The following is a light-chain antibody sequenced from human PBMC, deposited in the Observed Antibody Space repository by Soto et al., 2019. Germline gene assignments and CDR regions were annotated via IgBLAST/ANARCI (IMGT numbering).Light chain of an antibody. V-gene: IGKV3-20*01. Sequence: EIVLTQSPGTLSLSPGERATLSCRASQSVISKYLAWYQQKPGQAPRFLIYGASSRATGIPDRFSGSGSGTHFTITISRLEPEDFAVYFCHQYSNSPPPVGQGTKLEIK. CDR1: QSVISKY. J-gene: IGKJ2*01. CDR3: HQYSNSPPP. CDR2: GAS.